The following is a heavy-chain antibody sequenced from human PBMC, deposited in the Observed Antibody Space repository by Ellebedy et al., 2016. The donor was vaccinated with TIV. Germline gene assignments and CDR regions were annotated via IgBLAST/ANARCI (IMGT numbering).Heavy chain of an antibody. V-gene: IGHV5-51*01. CDR1: GYSFTSYR. CDR2: IYPGDSDT. Sequence: GESLKISCQGSGYSFTSYRIAWVRQMPGKGLEWMGIIYPGDSDTRYSPSFQGQVTISADKSISTAYLQWSSLKASDTAMYYCARRVAVTGNIAFDIWGQGTMVTVSS. CDR3: ARRVAVTGNIAFDI. D-gene: IGHD6-19*01. J-gene: IGHJ3*02.